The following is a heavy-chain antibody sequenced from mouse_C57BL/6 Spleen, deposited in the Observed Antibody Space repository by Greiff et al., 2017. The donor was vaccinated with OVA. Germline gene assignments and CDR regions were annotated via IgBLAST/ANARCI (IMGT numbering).Heavy chain of an antibody. Sequence: QLQQSGPGLVQPSQRLSITCTVSGFSLTSSGVHWVRQSPGKGLEWLGVIWRGGSTDYNAAFMSRLSITKDNSKSQVFFKMNSLQADDTAIYYCAKNTGSSYRYYAMDYWGQGTSVTVSS. J-gene: IGHJ4*01. V-gene: IGHV2-5*01. D-gene: IGHD1-1*01. CDR3: AKNTGSSYRYYAMDY. CDR2: IWRGGST. CDR1: GFSLTSSG.